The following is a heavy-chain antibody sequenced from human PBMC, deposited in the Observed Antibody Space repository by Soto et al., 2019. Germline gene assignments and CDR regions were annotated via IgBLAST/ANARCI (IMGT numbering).Heavy chain of an antibody. CDR2: IKQDGSQK. V-gene: IGHV3-7*01. CDR1: GLTFSNYW. CDR3: AYGGRWYKY. Sequence: GGSLRLSCAASGLTFSNYWMSWVRQAPAKGLEWVAKIKQDGSQKYYVDSVKGRFTKSSDNAENSVFRQMNSLRAEGTAVYYCAYGGRWYKYWGQGTLVTVSS. D-gene: IGHD6-13*01. J-gene: IGHJ4*02.